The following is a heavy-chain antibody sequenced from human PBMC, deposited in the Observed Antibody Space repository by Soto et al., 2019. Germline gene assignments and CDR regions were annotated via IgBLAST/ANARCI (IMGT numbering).Heavy chain of an antibody. Sequence: SETLSLTCTVSGGSVSSGSYYWSWIRQPPGKGLEWIGYIYYSGSTNYNPSLKSRVTISVDTSKNQFSLKLSSVTAADTAVYYCARDSSGWYYLPDYWGQGTLVTVSS. CDR2: IYYSGST. V-gene: IGHV4-61*01. CDR3: ARDSSGWYYLPDY. D-gene: IGHD6-19*01. CDR1: GGSVSSGSYY. J-gene: IGHJ4*02.